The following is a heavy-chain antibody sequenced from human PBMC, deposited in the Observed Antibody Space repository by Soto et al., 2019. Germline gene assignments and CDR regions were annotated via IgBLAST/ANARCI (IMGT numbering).Heavy chain of an antibody. V-gene: IGHV3-48*02. J-gene: IGHJ6*02. CDR1: GFTFSSYS. CDR3: ARDNYDILTGYYDPRLYYYYYGMDV. Sequence: GGSLRLSCAASGFTFSSYSMNWVRQAPGKGLEWVSYISSSSSTIYYADSVKGRFTISRDNAKNSLYLQMNSLRDEDTAVYYCARDNYDILTGYYDPRLYYYYYGMDVWGQGTTVTVSS. D-gene: IGHD3-9*01. CDR2: ISSSSSTI.